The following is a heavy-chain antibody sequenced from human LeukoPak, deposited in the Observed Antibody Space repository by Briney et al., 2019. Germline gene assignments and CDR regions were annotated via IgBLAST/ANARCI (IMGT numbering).Heavy chain of an antibody. D-gene: IGHD2-15*01. Sequence: GGSLRLSCAASGFTFSSSAMSWVRQAPGKGLEWVSTISNNGGYTYYADSVQGRFTISRDNSKSTLCLQMNSLRAEDTAVYYCAKQLGYCSDGSCYFPYWGQGTLVTVSS. V-gene: IGHV3-23*01. J-gene: IGHJ4*02. CDR3: AKQLGYCSDGSCYFPY. CDR2: ISNNGGYT. CDR1: GFTFSSSA.